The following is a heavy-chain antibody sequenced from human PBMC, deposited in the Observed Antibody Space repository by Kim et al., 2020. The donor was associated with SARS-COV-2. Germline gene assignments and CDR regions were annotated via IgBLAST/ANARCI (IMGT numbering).Heavy chain of an antibody. Sequence: SVKVSCKASGGTFSSYAISWVRQAPGQGLEWMGGIIPIFSTANYAQKFQGRVTITADESTSTAYMELSSLRSEDTAVYYCAPTAGRGPGGYWGQGTLVTVSS. CDR1: GGTFSSYA. V-gene: IGHV1-69*13. J-gene: IGHJ4*02. CDR2: IIPIFSTA. D-gene: IGHD3-10*01. CDR3: APTAGRGPGGY.